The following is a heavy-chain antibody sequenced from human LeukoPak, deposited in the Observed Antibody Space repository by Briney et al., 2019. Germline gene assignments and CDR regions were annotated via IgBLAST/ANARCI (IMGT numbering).Heavy chain of an antibody. D-gene: IGHD2-21*02. Sequence: SETLSLTCTVSGGSISSYYWSWIRQPPGKGLEWIGYIYYSGSTNYNPPLKSRVTISVDTSKNQFSLELSSVTAADTAVYYCARGDCYSAGCAFDIWGQGTMVTVSS. CDR1: GGSISSYY. J-gene: IGHJ3*02. V-gene: IGHV4-59*01. CDR2: IYYSGST. CDR3: ARGDCYSAGCAFDI.